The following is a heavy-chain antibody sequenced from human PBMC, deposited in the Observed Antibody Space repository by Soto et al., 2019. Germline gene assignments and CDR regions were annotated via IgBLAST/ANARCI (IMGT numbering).Heavy chain of an antibody. V-gene: IGHV3-23*01. Sequence: GGSLRLSCAASGFTFSSYAMSWVRQAPGKGLEWVSAISGSGGSTYYADSVKGRFTISRDNSKNTLYLQMNSLRAEDTAVYYCAKGGGYSYGYVFPHFDYWGQGTLVTVSS. CDR3: AKGGGYSYGYVFPHFDY. CDR2: ISGSGGST. CDR1: GFTFSSYA. D-gene: IGHD5-18*01. J-gene: IGHJ4*02.